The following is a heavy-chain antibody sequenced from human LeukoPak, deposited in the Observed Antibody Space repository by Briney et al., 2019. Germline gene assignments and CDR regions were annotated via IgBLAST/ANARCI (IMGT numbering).Heavy chain of an antibody. D-gene: IGHD3-22*01. CDR3: AKGPEVGYYYEY. V-gene: IGHV3-23*01. J-gene: IGHJ4*02. CDR1: GFTFSGYA. Sequence: PGGSLRLSCGASGFTFSGYAMSWVRQAPGKGLEWVSAISGGGVSTYYADSVKGRFTISRDNAKHSLYLQMHSLRAEDTALYYCAKGPEVGYYYEYWGQGTLVTVSS. CDR2: ISGGGVST.